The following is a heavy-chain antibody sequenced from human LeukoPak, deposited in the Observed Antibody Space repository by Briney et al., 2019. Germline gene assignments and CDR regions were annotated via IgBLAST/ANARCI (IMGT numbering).Heavy chain of an antibody. J-gene: IGHJ4*02. Sequence: GGSLRLSCAASGFTFSSYWMHWVRQAPGKGLVWVSRINSDGSSTSYADSVKGRFTVSRDNSKSTLYLEMNSLRVEDTAVYYCTKVRSGSSNWALRVFDYWGQGALVTVSS. CDR3: TKVRSGSSNWALRVFDY. CDR2: INSDGSST. D-gene: IGHD4-11*01. CDR1: GFTFSSYW. V-gene: IGHV3-74*01.